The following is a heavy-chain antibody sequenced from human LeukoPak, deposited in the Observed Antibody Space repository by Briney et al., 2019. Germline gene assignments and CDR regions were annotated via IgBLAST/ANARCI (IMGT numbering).Heavy chain of an antibody. D-gene: IGHD6-19*01. V-gene: IGHV3-9*01. Sequence: GGSLRLSCAASGFTFDDYAMHWVRQASGKGLEWVSGISWNSGSIGYADSVKGRFTISRDNAKNSLYLQMNSLRAEDTALYYCAKDHLILGAVAGLFDYWGQGTLVTVSS. CDR2: ISWNSGSI. J-gene: IGHJ4*02. CDR1: GFTFDDYA. CDR3: AKDHLILGAVAGLFDY.